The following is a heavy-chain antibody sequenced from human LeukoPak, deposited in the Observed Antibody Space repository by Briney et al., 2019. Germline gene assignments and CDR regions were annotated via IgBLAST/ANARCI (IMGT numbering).Heavy chain of an antibody. V-gene: IGHV4-39*01. CDR3: ASSERSGSYPYYFDC. J-gene: IGHJ4*02. Sequence: SETLSLTCTVSGGSISSSSYYWGWIRQPPGKGLEWIGSIYYSGSTYYNPSLKSRVTISVDTSKNQFSLKLNSVTAADTAVYYCASSERSGSYPYYFDCWGQGTLVTVSS. CDR2: IYYSGST. D-gene: IGHD3-10*01. CDR1: GGSISSSSYY.